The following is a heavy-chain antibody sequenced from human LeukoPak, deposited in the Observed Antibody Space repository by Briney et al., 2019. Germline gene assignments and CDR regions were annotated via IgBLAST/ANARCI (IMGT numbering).Heavy chain of an antibody. J-gene: IGHJ5*02. CDR2: ISTDGSA. D-gene: IGHD3-3*01. V-gene: IGHV4-4*07. CDR1: GGSIRSSY. CDR3: ARSSTITIFGVLNWFDP. Sequence: SETLSLTCTVSGGSIRSSYWSWIRQSAGKGLEWIGRISTDGSASYNPSLKSRLTMSVDTSKNQFSLTLNSVTAADTAVYYCARSSTITIFGVLNWFDPWGQGTLVTVSS.